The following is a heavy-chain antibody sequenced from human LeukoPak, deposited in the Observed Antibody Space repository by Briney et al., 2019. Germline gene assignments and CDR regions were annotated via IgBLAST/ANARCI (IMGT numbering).Heavy chain of an antibody. J-gene: IGHJ4*02. V-gene: IGHV1-46*01. D-gene: IGHD1-26*01. CDR2: ITPSIGST. Sequence: ASVKVSCKASGYTFTSYYMHWVRQAPGQGLEWMGIITPSIGSTTYAQKFQGRVTMTRDTSTSTVYMELSSLRSEDAAVYYCARDRVSLGSPYPGASDYWGQGTLVTVSS. CDR1: GYTFTSYY. CDR3: ARDRVSLGSPYPGASDY.